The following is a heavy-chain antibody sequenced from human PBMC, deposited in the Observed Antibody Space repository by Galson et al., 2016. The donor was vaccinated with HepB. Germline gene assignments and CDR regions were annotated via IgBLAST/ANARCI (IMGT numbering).Heavy chain of an antibody. D-gene: IGHD4-23*01. CDR3: ARGYGGNSLDF. CDR2: INHGGST. V-gene: IGHV4-34*01. CDR1: GGSISGYY. Sequence: SETLSLTCTISGGSISGYYWSWVRQPPGKGLEWVREINHGGSTNYNPSLKSRVTISVDTSKNHFSLKLSSVTAADTAVYYCARGYGGNSLDFWGQGTLVTVSS. J-gene: IGHJ4*02.